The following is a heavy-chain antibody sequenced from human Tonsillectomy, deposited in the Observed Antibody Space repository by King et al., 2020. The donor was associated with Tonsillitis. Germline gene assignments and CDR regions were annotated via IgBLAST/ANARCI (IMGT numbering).Heavy chain of an antibody. J-gene: IGHJ6*02. CDR3: VRDRSYDYVWGTYRYITMDV. CDR2: IKHDGSEK. CDR1: GFTFSSYW. V-gene: IGHV3-7*01. Sequence: QLVQSGGGLVQPGGSLRLSCAASGFTFSSYWMTWVRQAPGKGLEWVANIKHDGSEKYYVDSVKGRFTISRDNAKNSLSLQMNSLRAEDTAVYYCVRDRSYDYVWGTYRYITMDVWGQGTTVTVSS. D-gene: IGHD3-16*02.